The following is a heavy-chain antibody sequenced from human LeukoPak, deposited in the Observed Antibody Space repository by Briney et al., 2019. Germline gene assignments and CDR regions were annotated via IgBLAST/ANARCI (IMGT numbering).Heavy chain of an antibody. Sequence: GGSLRLSCAASGFTFSSYSMNWVRQAPGKGLEWVSYISSSSSTIYYADSVKGRFTISRDNAKNSLYLQMNSLRAEDTALYYCARVVVVSYYYYMDVWGKGTTVTVSS. CDR1: GFTFSSYS. V-gene: IGHV3-48*01. D-gene: IGHD2-15*01. CDR2: ISSSSSTI. CDR3: ARVVVVSYYYYMDV. J-gene: IGHJ6*03.